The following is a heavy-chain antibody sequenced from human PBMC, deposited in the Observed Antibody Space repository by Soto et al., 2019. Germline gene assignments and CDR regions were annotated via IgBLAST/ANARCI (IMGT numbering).Heavy chain of an antibody. CDR2: LSKDGANE. Sequence: GGSLRLSCTASGFILSNYAMNWVRQAPGKGLEWVSTLSKDGANERYADSVKGRFTISRDGSKNTLYLQMNSLRAEDTAMYYCAKDPSTGSADYWGQGTQVTVSS. CDR1: GFILSNYA. D-gene: IGHD3-9*01. V-gene: IGHV3-23*01. CDR3: AKDPSTGSADY. J-gene: IGHJ4*02.